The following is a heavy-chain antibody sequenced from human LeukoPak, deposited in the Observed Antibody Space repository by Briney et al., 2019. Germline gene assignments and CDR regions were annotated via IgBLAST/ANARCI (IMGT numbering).Heavy chain of an antibody. CDR2: IYYSGST. Sequence: PSETLSLTCTVSGGSISSYYWSWIRQPPGKGLEWIGYIYYSGSTNYNPSLKSRVTISVDTSKNQSPLQLSSVTAAATAAYYCAREPVLVTVRDGYGPPFAFDIWGQGTMVTVSS. CDR1: GGSISSYY. CDR3: AREPVLVTVRDGYGPPFAFDI. V-gene: IGHV4-59*01. D-gene: IGHD5-24*01. J-gene: IGHJ3*02.